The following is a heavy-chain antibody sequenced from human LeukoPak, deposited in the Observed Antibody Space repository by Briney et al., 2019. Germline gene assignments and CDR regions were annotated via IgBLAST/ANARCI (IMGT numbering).Heavy chain of an antibody. CDR2: INQDESER. Sequence: GGSLRLSCSVSAFTFNTFDNFAMNWVRQTPGKGLEWVANINQDESERNYVDSVKGRFTISRDNAKNSLYLQMNSLRAEDTAVYYCANSGWSPVDFWGQGTLVTVSS. CDR3: ANSGWSPVDF. D-gene: IGHD6-19*01. CDR1: AFTFNTFD. J-gene: IGHJ4*02. V-gene: IGHV3-7*01.